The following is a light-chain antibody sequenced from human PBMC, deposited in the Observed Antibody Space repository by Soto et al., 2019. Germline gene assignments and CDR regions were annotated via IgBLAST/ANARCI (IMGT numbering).Light chain of an antibody. CDR3: QKYNSAPRT. J-gene: IGKJ1*01. Sequence: TQSPGTLSLSPGERATLSCRASQSVSSSSLAWYQQKPGKVPKLLIYAASTLQSGVPSRFSGSGSGTDFTLTISSLQPEDVATYYCQKYNSAPRTFGQGTKVEIK. CDR1: QSVSSSS. V-gene: IGKV1-27*01. CDR2: AAS.